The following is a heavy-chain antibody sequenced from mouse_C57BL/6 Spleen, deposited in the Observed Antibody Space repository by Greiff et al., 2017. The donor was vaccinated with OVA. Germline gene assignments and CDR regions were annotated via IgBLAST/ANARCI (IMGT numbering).Heavy chain of an antibody. D-gene: IGHD1-1*01. CDR2: IYWDDDK. CDR1: GFSLSTSGMG. Sequence: QVTLKVSGPGILQSSQTLSLTCSFSGFSLSTSGMGVSWIRQPSGKGLEWLAHIYWDDDKRYNPSLKSRLPISMDTSSNQVFLKITRVDTADTATYYCARSYGRSLCWYFDVWGTGTTVTVSS. CDR3: ARSYGRSLCWYFDV. V-gene: IGHV8-12*01. J-gene: IGHJ1*03.